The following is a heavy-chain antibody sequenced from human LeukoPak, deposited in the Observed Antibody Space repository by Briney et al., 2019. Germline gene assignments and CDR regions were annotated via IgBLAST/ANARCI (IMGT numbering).Heavy chain of an antibody. V-gene: IGHV3-73*01. D-gene: IGHD6-19*01. J-gene: IGHJ4*02. CDR3: TREYSSGWPFDY. CDR1: GFTFSDSA. Sequence: GGSLRLSCAASGFTFSDSAVHWVRQASGKGPEWVGRIRSKGDSYATTYTASVKGRFAISRDDSKNTAYLQMISLKTEDTAVYYCTREYSSGWPFDYWGQGTLVTVSS. CDR2: IRSKGDSYAT.